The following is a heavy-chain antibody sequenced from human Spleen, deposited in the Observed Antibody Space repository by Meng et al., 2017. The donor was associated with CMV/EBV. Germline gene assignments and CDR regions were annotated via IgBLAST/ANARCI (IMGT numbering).Heavy chain of an antibody. D-gene: IGHD1-20*01. Sequence: SCAASGFTFSSYAMSWVRQAPGKGLEWVSVIYSGGSSTYYADSVKGRFTISRDNSKNTLYLQMNSLRAEDTAVYYCAKGFYNWNYVDYWGQGTLVTVSS. J-gene: IGHJ4*02. CDR2: IYSGGSST. CDR1: GFTFSSYA. V-gene: IGHV3-23*03. CDR3: AKGFYNWNYVDY.